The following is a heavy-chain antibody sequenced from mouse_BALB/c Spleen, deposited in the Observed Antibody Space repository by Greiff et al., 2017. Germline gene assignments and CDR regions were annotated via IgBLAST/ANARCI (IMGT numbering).Heavy chain of an antibody. Sequence: EVKLVESGGGLVQPGGSRKLSCAASGFTFSSFGMHWVRQAPEKGLEWVAYISSGSSTIYYAATVKGRFTISRDNPKNTLFLQMTSLRSEDTAMYYCARDGGFAYWGQGTLVTVSA. V-gene: IGHV5-17*02. CDR2: ISSGSSTI. CDR3: ARDGGFAY. CDR1: GFTFSSFG. J-gene: IGHJ3*01.